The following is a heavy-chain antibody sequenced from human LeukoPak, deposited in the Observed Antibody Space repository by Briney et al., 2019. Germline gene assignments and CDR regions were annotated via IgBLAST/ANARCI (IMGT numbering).Heavy chain of an antibody. D-gene: IGHD2-15*01. J-gene: IGHJ4*02. CDR2: ISDSGGST. Sequence: PGGSLRLSCAASGFTFSTFAMSWVRQAPGKGLEWVSAISDSGGSTYYADSVKGRFTISRDNSKNTLYLHMKSLRAEDTAVYYCAKEAPAATGYFDYWGQGTLVTVSS. CDR3: AKEAPAATGYFDY. CDR1: GFTFSTFA. V-gene: IGHV3-23*01.